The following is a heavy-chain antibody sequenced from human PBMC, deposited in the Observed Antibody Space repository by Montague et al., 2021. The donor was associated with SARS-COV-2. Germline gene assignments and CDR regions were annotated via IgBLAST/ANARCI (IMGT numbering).Heavy chain of an antibody. CDR1: GDSIKNYF. CDR3: VKEFGSGSINPTY. J-gene: IGHJ4*02. D-gene: IGHD3-10*01. Sequence: SETQSLTCTVSGDSIKNYFWSWIRQPPGKGLEWIGYIYYYGNTHYNSSLKSRATISIDTSRNLFSLQLRSVTTADTAVYFRVKEFGSGSINPTYWGQGVLVTVSS. V-gene: IGHV4-59*01. CDR2: IYYYGNT.